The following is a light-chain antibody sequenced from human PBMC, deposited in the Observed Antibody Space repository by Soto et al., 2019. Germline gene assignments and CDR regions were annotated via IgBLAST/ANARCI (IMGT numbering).Light chain of an antibody. V-gene: IGKV1-5*03. CDR3: QQYDVYST. Sequence: IQMPQSPSSLSGSVGDRVTITCRASQTTSSWLAWYQQKPGKAPKLLIYKASTLQSGVPSRFSGSGYGTEFTLTISRLQPDDSATYYCQQYDVYSTFGQGTKV. CDR2: KAS. CDR1: QTTSSW. J-gene: IGKJ1*01.